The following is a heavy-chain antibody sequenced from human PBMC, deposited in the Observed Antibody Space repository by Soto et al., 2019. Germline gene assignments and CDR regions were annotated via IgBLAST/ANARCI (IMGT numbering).Heavy chain of an antibody. CDR3: VRVAYGDLGG. CDR2: IKSDGSDT. J-gene: IGHJ4*02. Sequence: EVQLVESGGGLVQPGGSLRLSCAASGFTFSSYWMHWVRQAPGKGLVWVSRIKSDGSDTSYADSVKGRFTISRDNAKNTLYLQMSSLRAEDTAVYYCVRVAYGDLGGWGQGNLVTVSS. D-gene: IGHD4-17*01. V-gene: IGHV3-74*01. CDR1: GFTFSSYW.